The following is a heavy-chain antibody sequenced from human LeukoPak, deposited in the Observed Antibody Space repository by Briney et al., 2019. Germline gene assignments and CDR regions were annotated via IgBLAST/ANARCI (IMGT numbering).Heavy chain of an antibody. Sequence: SVTVSRKASGGTFSSYAISWVRQAPGQGVEWMGRIIPILGIANYAQKFQGRVTITADKSTSTAYMELSSLRSEDTAVYYCARDGPLGCSGGSCYYYWGQGTLVTVSS. D-gene: IGHD2-15*01. V-gene: IGHV1-69*04. CDR3: ARDGPLGCSGGSCYYY. CDR1: GGTFSSYA. CDR2: IIPILGIA. J-gene: IGHJ4*02.